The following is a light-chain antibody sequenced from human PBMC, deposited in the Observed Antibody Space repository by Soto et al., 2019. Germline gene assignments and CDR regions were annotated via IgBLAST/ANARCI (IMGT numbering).Light chain of an antibody. CDR1: QGISSY. CDR2: AAS. Sequence: AIRMTQSPSSFSASTGDRVTITCRAGQGISSYLAWYQQKPGKAPKLLVYAASTLQYGVPSRFSGSGSGTDFTLTISCLQSEDFATYFCQQYYTYPQTFGQGTKLEIK. V-gene: IGKV1-8*01. CDR3: QQYYTYPQT. J-gene: IGKJ2*01.